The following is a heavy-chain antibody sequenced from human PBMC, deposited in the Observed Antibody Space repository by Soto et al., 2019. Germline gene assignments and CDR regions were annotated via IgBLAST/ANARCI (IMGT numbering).Heavy chain of an antibody. CDR2: IVPIYRTA. J-gene: IGHJ4*02. CDR3: ARDSGAKLSSS. D-gene: IGHD6-13*01. CDR1: GGTFSSYR. Sequence: SVKESCKASGGTFSSYRINWVRQAPGQGLEWVGGIVPIYRTADYAQKFQGRVTITADESARTAYLEVRSLKSQDTAVYYCARDSGAKLSSSWGQGTLVTVSS. V-gene: IGHV1-69*01.